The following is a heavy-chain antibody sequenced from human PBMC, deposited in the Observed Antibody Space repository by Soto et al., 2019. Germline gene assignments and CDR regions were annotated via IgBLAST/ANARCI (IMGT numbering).Heavy chain of an antibody. J-gene: IGHJ5*02. CDR2: ISGYNGNT. CDR3: ARDHVMWFAP. V-gene: IGHV1-18*01. Sequence: ASVKVSCKASGYTYTSYGISWVRQDHGQGLEWMGWISGYNGNTNHAQKLQGRVTMTTDTSTSTAYMELRSLRSDDTAVYYCARDHVMWFAPWGKGTLVTVSS. CDR1: GYTYTSYG. D-gene: IGHD3-16*01.